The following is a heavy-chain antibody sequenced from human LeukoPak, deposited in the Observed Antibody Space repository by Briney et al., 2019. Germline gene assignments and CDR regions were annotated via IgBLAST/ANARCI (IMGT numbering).Heavy chain of an antibody. CDR1: GGAISSYY. Sequence: SETLSLTCTVSGGAISSYYWSWIRQPPGKGLECMGYIYYSGSTNYNPSLKSRVTISVDTSKNQFSLKLSFVTAADTAVYYCARHMVVRGVISYMDVWGRGTTVTVSS. CDR2: IYYSGST. CDR3: ARHMVVRGVISYMDV. J-gene: IGHJ6*03. V-gene: IGHV4-59*01. D-gene: IGHD3-10*01.